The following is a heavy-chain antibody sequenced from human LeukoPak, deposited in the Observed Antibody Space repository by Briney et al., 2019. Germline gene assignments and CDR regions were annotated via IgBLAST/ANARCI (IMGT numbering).Heavy chain of an antibody. Sequence: PSETLSLTCAVYGGSFSGYYWSWIRQPPGKGLEWIGEINNRGITNYNPSPKSRGTISVDTSKNQFSLQLSSVTAADPAVYYCARGGFLQVDYWGQGTLVTVSS. CDR1: GGSFSGYY. D-gene: IGHD3-3*01. CDR2: INNRGIT. J-gene: IGHJ4*02. CDR3: ARGGFLQVDY. V-gene: IGHV4-34*01.